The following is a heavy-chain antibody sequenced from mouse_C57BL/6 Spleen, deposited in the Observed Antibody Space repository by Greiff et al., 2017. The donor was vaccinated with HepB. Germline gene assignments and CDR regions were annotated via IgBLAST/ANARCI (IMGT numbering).Heavy chain of an antibody. CDR3: ARDPDGYYVWFAY. CDR2: ISDGGSYT. V-gene: IGHV5-4*01. D-gene: IGHD2-3*01. CDR1: GFTFSSYA. Sequence: DVKLVESGGGLVKPGGSLKLSCAASGFTFSSYAMSWVRQTPEKRLEWVATISDGGSYTYYPDNVKGRFTISRDNAKNNLYLQMSHLKSEDTAMYYCARDPDGYYVWFAYWGQGTLVTVSA. J-gene: IGHJ3*01.